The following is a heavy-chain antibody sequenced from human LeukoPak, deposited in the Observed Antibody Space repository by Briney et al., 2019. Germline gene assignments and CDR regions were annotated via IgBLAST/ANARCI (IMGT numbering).Heavy chain of an antibody. J-gene: IGHJ5*02. CDR2: IKYDGNEK. CDR3: AKGAMIVVVITTGGIDWFDP. V-gene: IGHV3-7*03. Sequence: GGSLRLSCAASGFTFSVSWMSWVRQAPGKGLEWVANIKYDGNEKYYVDSVKGRFTISRDNAKNSLYLQMNSLRAEDTAVYYCAKGAMIVVVITTGGIDWFDPWGQGTLVTVSS. CDR1: GFTFSVSW. D-gene: IGHD3-22*01.